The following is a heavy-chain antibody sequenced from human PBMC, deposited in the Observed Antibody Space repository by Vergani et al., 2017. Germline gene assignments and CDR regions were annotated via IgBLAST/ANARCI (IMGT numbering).Heavy chain of an antibody. J-gene: IGHJ5*02. CDR3: ASTVLPSDWCDP. Sequence: QVQLVQSGAEVKKPGSSVKVSCKASGGTFSSYTISWVRQAPGQGLEWMGRIIPILGIANYAQKFQGRVTITADKSTSTAYMELSSLRSEDTAVYYCASTVLPSDWCDPWGQGTLVTXSS. CDR1: GGTFSSYT. D-gene: IGHD4-11*01. V-gene: IGHV1-69*02. CDR2: IIPILGIA.